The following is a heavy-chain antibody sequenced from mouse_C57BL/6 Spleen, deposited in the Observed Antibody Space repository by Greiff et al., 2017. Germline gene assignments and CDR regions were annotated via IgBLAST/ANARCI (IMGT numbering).Heavy chain of an antibody. J-gene: IGHJ2*01. Sequence: DVMLVESGGGLVKPGGSLKLSCAASGFTFSSYTMSWVRQTPEKRLEWVATISGGGGNTYYPDSVKGRFTISRDNAKNTLYLQMSSLRSEDTALYYCARAGFDYWGQGTTLTVSS. D-gene: IGHD6-1*01. CDR1: GFTFSSYT. V-gene: IGHV5-9*01. CDR3: ARAGFDY. CDR2: ISGGGGNT.